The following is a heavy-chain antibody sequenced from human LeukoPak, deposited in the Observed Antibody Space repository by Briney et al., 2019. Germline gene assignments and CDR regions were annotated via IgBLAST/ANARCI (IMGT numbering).Heavy chain of an antibody. CDR3: AVESYENSNYSPEVPGT. V-gene: IGHV4-59*08. Sequence: SETLSLTCTVSGGSISSYYWSWIRQPPGKGLEWIGYIYYSGSTNYNPSPKSRVTISVDTSKNQFSLKLSSVTAADTAVYYCAVESYENSNYSPEVPGTWGQGTLVTVSS. D-gene: IGHD3-22*01. CDR2: IYYSGST. J-gene: IGHJ4*02. CDR1: GGSISSYY.